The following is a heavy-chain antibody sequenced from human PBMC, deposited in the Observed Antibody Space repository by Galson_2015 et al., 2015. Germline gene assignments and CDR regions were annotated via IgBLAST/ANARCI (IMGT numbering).Heavy chain of an antibody. D-gene: IGHD3-3*01. J-gene: IGHJ4*02. CDR3: ARQILDYDFWSGYYPTSFDY. Sequence: SLRLSCAASEFTFSSYYMSWVRQAPGKGLEWVSSISSTTTYIYYADSVKGRFTISRDNAKNSLYLQMNSLGAEDTAVYYCARQILDYDFWSGYYPTSFDYWGQGT. CDR1: EFTFSSYY. V-gene: IGHV3-21*01. CDR2: ISSTTTYI.